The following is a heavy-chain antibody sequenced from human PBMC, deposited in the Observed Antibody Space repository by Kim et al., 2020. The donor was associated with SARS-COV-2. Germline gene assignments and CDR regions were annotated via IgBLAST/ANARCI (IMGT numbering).Heavy chain of an antibody. CDR3: SSITVRPNAFDV. CDR1: GYSFSSFW. V-gene: IGHV5-51*01. Sequence: GESLKISCKGFGYSFSSFWIGWVRQTPGKGLEWMGNIYPGDSDTRYNPSFQGQVTISADKSISTAYLQWGSLEASDTAMYYCSSITVRPNAFDVWGQGTM. D-gene: IGHD6-6*01. J-gene: IGHJ3*01. CDR2: IYPGDSDT.